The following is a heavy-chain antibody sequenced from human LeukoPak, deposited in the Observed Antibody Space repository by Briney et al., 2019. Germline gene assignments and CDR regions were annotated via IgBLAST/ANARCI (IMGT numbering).Heavy chain of an antibody. CDR3: ARGDIAAAGAPLGY. J-gene: IGHJ4*02. D-gene: IGHD6-13*01. V-gene: IGHV4-59*10. Sequence: KPSETLSLTCAVYGGSFSGYYWSWIRQPAGKGLEWIGRIYTSGSTNYNPSLKSRVTMSVDTSKNQFSLKLSSVTAADTAVYYCARGDIAAAGAPLGYWGQGTLVTVSS. CDR2: IYTSGST. CDR1: GGSFSGYY.